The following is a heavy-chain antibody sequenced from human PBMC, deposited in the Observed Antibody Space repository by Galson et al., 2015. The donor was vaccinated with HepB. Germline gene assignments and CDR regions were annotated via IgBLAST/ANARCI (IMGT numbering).Heavy chain of an antibody. CDR3: ARVPGIQLWSGV. J-gene: IGHJ6*02. Sequence: SVKVSCKASGSTFTGYYMHWVRQAPGQGLEWMGWINPNSGGTNYAQKFQGRVTMTRDTSISTAYMELSRLRSDDTAVYYCARVPGIQLWSGVWGQGTTVTVSS. CDR2: INPNSGGT. CDR1: GSTFTGYY. D-gene: IGHD5-18*01. V-gene: IGHV1-2*02.